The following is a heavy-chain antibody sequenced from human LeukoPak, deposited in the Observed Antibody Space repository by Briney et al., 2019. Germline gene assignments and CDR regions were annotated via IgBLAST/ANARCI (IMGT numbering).Heavy chain of an antibody. CDR2: IIPIFGTA. J-gene: IGHJ6*02. Sequence: GSSVKVSCKASGGTFSSYAISWVRQAPGQGLEWMGRIIPIFGTANYAQKFQGRVTITADKSTSTAYMELSSLRSEDTAVYYCARVYYDSSGYGEFSYYGMDVWGQGTTVTVSS. D-gene: IGHD3-22*01. V-gene: IGHV1-69*06. CDR3: ARVYYDSSGYGEFSYYGMDV. CDR1: GGTFSSYA.